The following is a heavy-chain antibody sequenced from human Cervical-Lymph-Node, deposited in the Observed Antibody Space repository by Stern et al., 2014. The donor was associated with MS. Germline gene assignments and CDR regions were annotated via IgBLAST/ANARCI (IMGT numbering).Heavy chain of an antibody. CDR3: ARRAGYCSRTNCYAYWYFDV. CDR1: GYSFTNYW. J-gene: IGHJ2*01. Sequence: VQLVESGAVVKEPGEFLKISCQTSGYSFTNYWIGWGRQVPGPGLEWMGIIYPGDSDAKYSPPFLCHVTFSADRPTTTAYVQWSSLEASDTATYYCARRAGYCSRTNCYAYWYFDVWGRGTLVTVTS. CDR2: IYPGDSDA. D-gene: IGHD2-2*01. V-gene: IGHV5-51*01.